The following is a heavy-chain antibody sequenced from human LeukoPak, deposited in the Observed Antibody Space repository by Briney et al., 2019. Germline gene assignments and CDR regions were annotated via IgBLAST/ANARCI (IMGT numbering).Heavy chain of an antibody. J-gene: IGHJ6*03. CDR1: GGSISSYY. CDR3: ASLRTAMVRGYYYYMDV. Sequence: PSETLSLTCTVSGGSISSYYWSWIRQPPGKGLEWIGYIYYSGSTYYNPSLKRRVTISVDTSKNQFSLKLSSVTAADTAVYYCASLRTAMVRGYYYYMDVWGKGTTVTVSS. V-gene: IGHV4-59*08. CDR2: IYYSGST. D-gene: IGHD5-18*01.